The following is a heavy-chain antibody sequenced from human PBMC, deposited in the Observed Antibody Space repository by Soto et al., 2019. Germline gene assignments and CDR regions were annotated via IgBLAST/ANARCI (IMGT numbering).Heavy chain of an antibody. Sequence: QVQLQESGPGLVKPSPTLSLTCTVSGGSISSGGYYWSWIRQHPGKGLEWIGYIYYSGSTYYNPSLESRVTRSVDTCKNQFCLKLSSVTAADTAVYYCARLTRVDTAMVDYYFDYWGQGTLVTVSS. CDR2: IYYSGST. CDR3: ARLTRVDTAMVDYYFDY. D-gene: IGHD5-18*01. V-gene: IGHV4-31*03. J-gene: IGHJ4*02. CDR1: GGSISSGGYY.